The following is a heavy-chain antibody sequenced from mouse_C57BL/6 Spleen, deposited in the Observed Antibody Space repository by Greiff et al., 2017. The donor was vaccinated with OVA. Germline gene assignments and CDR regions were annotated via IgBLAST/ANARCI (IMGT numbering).Heavy chain of an antibody. V-gene: IGHV1-80*01. CDR1: GYAFSSYW. Sequence: VQLQQSGAELVKPGASVKISCKASGYAFSSYWMNWVKQRPGKGLEWIGQIYPGDGDTNYNGKFKGKATLTADKSSSTAYMQLSSLTSEDSAVYFCARPDHYYGSSFDYGGQGTTLTVSS. D-gene: IGHD1-1*01. CDR3: ARPDHYYGSSFDY. CDR2: IYPGDGDT. J-gene: IGHJ2*01.